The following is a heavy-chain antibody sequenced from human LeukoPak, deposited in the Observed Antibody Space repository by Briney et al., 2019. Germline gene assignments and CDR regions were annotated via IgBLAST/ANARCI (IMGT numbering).Heavy chain of an antibody. V-gene: IGHV3-7*01. CDR3: AKEGDDSSGYPEYYFDY. J-gene: IGHJ4*02. Sequence: GGSLRLSCAASGFTFSSYWMSWVRQAPGKGLEWVANIKQDGSEKYYVDSVKGRFTISRDNAKNSLYLQMNSLRAEDTAVYYCAKEGDDSSGYPEYYFDYWGQGTLVTVSS. CDR1: GFTFSSYW. D-gene: IGHD3-22*01. CDR2: IKQDGSEK.